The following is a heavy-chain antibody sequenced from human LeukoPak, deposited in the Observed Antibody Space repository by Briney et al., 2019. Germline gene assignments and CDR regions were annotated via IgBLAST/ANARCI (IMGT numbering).Heavy chain of an antibody. Sequence: SETLSLTCTVSGGSISSGDYYWSWIRQPPGKGLEWIGYIYYSGSTNYNPSLKSRVTISVDTSKNQFSLKLSSVTAADTAVYYCARDRSPPSVYGDYADAFDIWGQGTMVTVSS. J-gene: IGHJ3*02. CDR2: IYYSGST. V-gene: IGHV4-61*08. D-gene: IGHD4-17*01. CDR1: GGSISSGDYY. CDR3: ARDRSPPSVYGDYADAFDI.